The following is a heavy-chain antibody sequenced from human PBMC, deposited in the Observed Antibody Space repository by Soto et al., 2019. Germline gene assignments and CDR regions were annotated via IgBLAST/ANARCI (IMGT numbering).Heavy chain of an antibody. J-gene: IGHJ6*02. CDR2: FSGSGDST. CDR3: ARVWERTVTTRKYFYGLDV. CDR1: GFTFYSYA. V-gene: IGHV3-23*01. Sequence: EVQLLESGGGLVQPGGSLTLSCAASGFTFYSYAMTWVRQAPGKGLEWVSTFSGSGDSTSFADSVKGRFTISRDNSKHTLYLQMNSLRAEDTAVYSCARVWERTVTTRKYFYGLDVWGQGTTVTVSS. D-gene: IGHD4-17*01.